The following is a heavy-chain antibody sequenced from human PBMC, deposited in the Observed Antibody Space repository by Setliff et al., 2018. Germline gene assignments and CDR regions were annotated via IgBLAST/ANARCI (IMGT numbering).Heavy chain of an antibody. D-gene: IGHD3-10*01. CDR3: ARGSRFGTIVYKGDYYMDV. J-gene: IGHJ6*03. CDR1: GYTFTNYA. V-gene: IGHV7-4-1*02. Sequence: ASVKVSCKASGYTFTNYAMTWMRQAPGQGLEYMGWINTNTGSPIYAQGFTGRFVFSLDTSVSTAYLQISSLKSEDTAVYYCARGSRFGTIVYKGDYYMDVWGKGTTVTVS. CDR2: INTNTGSP.